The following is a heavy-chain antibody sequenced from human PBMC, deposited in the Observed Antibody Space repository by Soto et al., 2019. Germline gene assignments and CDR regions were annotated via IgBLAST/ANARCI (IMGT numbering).Heavy chain of an antibody. CDR1: GGSFSGYY. D-gene: IGHD6-19*01. J-gene: IGHJ4*02. V-gene: IGHV4-34*01. CDR3: ARGSDWDY. Sequence: QVQLQQWGAGLLKPSETLSLTCAVYGGSFSGYYWSWIRQPPGKGLEWIGEINHSGSTNYNPSLKSRVTISVDTSKNQFSLKLSSVTAADTAVYYCARGSDWDYWGQGTLVTVSS. CDR2: INHSGST.